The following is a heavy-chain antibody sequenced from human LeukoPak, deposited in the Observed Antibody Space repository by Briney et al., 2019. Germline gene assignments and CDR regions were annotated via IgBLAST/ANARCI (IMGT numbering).Heavy chain of an antibody. D-gene: IGHD5-18*01. J-gene: IGHJ4*02. CDR2: IKSKTDGGTT. CDR1: GFTFSSFG. V-gene: IGHV3-15*01. Sequence: GGSLRLSCAASGFTFSSFGMHWVRQAPGKGLEWVGRIKSKTDGGTTDYAAPVKGRFTISRDDSRNTLYLQMNSLITEDTAVYYCTTKIQLWPLDYWGQGTLVTVSS. CDR3: TTKIQLWPLDY.